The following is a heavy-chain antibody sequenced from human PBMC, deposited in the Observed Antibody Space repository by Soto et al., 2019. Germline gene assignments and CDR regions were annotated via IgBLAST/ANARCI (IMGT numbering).Heavy chain of an antibody. CDR2: TYSRSKWST. V-gene: IGHV6-1*01. CDR1: GDSVSGHSVA. D-gene: IGHD3-9*01. CDR3: VRERFVTGAYTGLNAFDS. J-gene: IGHJ4*02. Sequence: SQTLSLTCAISGDSVSGHSVAWNWSRQSPPRGLEWLGRTYSRSKWSTDYAPSFRRRLTITPDTSKNLFSLDLMSVTPEDTAVYFCVRERFVTGAYTGLNAFDSWGQGTLVTVSS.